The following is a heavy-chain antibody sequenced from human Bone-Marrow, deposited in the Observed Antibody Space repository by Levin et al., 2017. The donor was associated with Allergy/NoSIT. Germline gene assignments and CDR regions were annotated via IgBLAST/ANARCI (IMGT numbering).Heavy chain of an antibody. CDR3: ARDWETYYYDSSGLRQDAFDV. Sequence: SQTLSLTCIVSGGSISNYYWSWIRQPAGKGLEWIGRIYTSGGTNYNPSLKSRATMSVDMANNRFSLKLSSVTAADTAVYYWARDWETYYYDSSGLRQDAFDVWGQGTMVTVSS. CDR2: IYTSGGT. CDR1: GGSISNYY. V-gene: IGHV4-4*07. D-gene: IGHD3-22*01. J-gene: IGHJ3*01.